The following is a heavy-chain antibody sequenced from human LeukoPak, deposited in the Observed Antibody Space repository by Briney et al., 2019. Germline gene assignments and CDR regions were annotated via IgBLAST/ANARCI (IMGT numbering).Heavy chain of an antibody. CDR3: ARDITMVRGVITAFDY. D-gene: IGHD3-10*01. V-gene: IGHV1-69*01. Sequence: ASVKVSCKASGGTFSSYAISWVRQAPGQGLEWMGGINPIFGTANYAQKFQGRVTITADESTSTAYMELSSLRSEDTAVYYCARDITMVRGVITAFDYWGQGTLVTVSS. J-gene: IGHJ4*02. CDR1: GGTFSSYA. CDR2: INPIFGTA.